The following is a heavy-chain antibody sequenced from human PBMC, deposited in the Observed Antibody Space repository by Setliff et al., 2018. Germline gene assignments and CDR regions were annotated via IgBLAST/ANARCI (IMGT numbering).Heavy chain of an antibody. CDR3: ARAYCGGDCYNRQLEYFQH. Sequence: GASVKVSCKASGYIFTSYYIHWVRQAPGQGLEWMGLFNPSGGSTKYAEKFQGRVTLTRDTSTSTVYLDLSSLRFEDTAIYYCARAYCGGDCYNRQLEYFQHWGQGTLVTVSS. V-gene: IGHV1-46*01. CDR2: FNPSGGST. J-gene: IGHJ1*01. D-gene: IGHD2-21*02. CDR1: GYIFTSYY.